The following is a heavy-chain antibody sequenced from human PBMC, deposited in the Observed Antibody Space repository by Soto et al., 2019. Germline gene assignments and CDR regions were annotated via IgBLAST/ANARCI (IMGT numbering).Heavy chain of an antibody. CDR1: WDRYSIPMAA. Sequence: PSQDLSLTCSISWDRYSIPMAACTWIRQSPSRGLEWLGRTYYSSTWYNDYALSVKSRITINPDTSKNQFSLQLNSVTPEDTALYYWGRDGGARLLDYWGQGTLVTVS. CDR2: TYYSSTWYN. J-gene: IGHJ4*02. D-gene: IGHD6-6*01. CDR3: GRDGGARLLDY. V-gene: IGHV6-1*01.